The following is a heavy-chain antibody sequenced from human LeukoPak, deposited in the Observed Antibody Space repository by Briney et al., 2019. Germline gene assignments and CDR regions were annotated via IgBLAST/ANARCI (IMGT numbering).Heavy chain of an antibody. V-gene: IGHV6-1*01. CDR2: TYYMSKWYN. CDR1: GDSVSSNSAA. Sequence: SHTRSLTCAISGDSVSSNSAAWNWIRQSPSRGLEWLGRTYYMSKWYNDYAVSVKSRITLNPDTSKHQFSLQLNSVTPEDTAVYYCARVTYYYDSSGRGVFDYWGQGTLVTVSS. CDR3: ARVTYYYDSSGRGVFDY. D-gene: IGHD3-22*01. J-gene: IGHJ4*02.